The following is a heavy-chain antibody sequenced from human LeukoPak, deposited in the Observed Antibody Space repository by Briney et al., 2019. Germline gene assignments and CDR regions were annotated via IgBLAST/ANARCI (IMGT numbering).Heavy chain of an antibody. CDR1: GGYHSSLQ. CDR2: IYHSGST. V-gene: IGHV4-59*11. J-gene: IGHJ4*02. CDR3: ARDRGYYYGSGSRAGFDY. Sequence: SDTLSLTCTVSGGYHSSLQWRCIRQPPRKQLERIGYIYHSGSTNYNPSLKSRVTISVDTSKNQFSLKLSSVTAADTAVYYCARDRGYYYGSGSRAGFDYWGQGTLVTVSS. D-gene: IGHD3-10*01.